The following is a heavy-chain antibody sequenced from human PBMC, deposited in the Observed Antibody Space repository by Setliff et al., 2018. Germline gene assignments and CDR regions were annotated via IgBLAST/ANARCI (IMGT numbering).Heavy chain of an antibody. D-gene: IGHD3-22*01. J-gene: IGHJ4*02. V-gene: IGHV4-39*02. Sequence: PSETLSLTCTVSGGSISSSSYYWGWIRQPPGKGLEWIGSIYYSGSTYYNPSLKGRFTISRDNAKNSLYLQMNSLRAEDTAVYYCARDRAVRRNYYDSSGYYPFDYWGQGTLVTVSS. CDR3: ARDRAVRRNYYDSSGYYPFDY. CDR2: IYYSGST. CDR1: GGSISSSSYY.